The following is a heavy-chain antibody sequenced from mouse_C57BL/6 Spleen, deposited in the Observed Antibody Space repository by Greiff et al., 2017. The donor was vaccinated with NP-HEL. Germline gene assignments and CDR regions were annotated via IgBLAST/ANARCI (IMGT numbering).Heavy chain of an antibody. CDR3: ARQKYYGSSSAMDY. J-gene: IGHJ4*01. V-gene: IGHV1-18*01. D-gene: IGHD1-1*01. Sequence: EVQLQQSGPELVKPGASVKIPCKASGYTFTDYNMDWVKQSHGKSLEWIGDINPNNGGTIYNQKFKGKATLTVDKSSSTAYMELRSLTSEDTAVYYCARQKYYGSSSAMDYWGQGTSVTVSS. CDR2: INPNNGGT. CDR1: GYTFTDYN.